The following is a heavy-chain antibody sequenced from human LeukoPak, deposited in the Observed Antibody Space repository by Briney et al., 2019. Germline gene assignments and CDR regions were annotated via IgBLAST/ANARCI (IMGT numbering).Heavy chain of an antibody. V-gene: IGHV3-30*04. CDR2: ISYDGSNK. CDR1: GFTFSSYA. J-gene: IGHJ4*02. D-gene: IGHD3-16*02. Sequence: GGSLRLSCAASGFTFSSYAMHWVRQAPGKGLEWVAVISYDGSNKYYADSVKGRFTISRDNSKNTLYLQMNSLRAEDTAVYYCARDNVLYDYVWGSYPVRGPFDYWGQGTLVTVSS. CDR3: ARDNVLYDYVWGSYPVRGPFDY.